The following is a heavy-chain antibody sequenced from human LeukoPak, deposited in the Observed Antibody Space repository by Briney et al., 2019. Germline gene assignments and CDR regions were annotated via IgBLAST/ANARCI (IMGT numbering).Heavy chain of an antibody. D-gene: IGHD2-2*01. J-gene: IGHJ4*02. Sequence: GASVKVSCKASGYTFTSFVISWVRQAPGQGLEWMGWISAYNGNTNYAQNLQDRVTMTTDTSTSTAYIEVRNLRSDDTAVYYCARRGSCSSSSCQPIDHWGQGTLVIVSS. V-gene: IGHV1-18*01. CDR2: ISAYNGNT. CDR1: GYTFTSFV. CDR3: ARRGSCSSSSCQPIDH.